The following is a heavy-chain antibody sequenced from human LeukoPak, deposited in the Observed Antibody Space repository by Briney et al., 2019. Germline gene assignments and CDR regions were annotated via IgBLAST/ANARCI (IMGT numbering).Heavy chain of an antibody. J-gene: IGHJ6*02. Sequence: GGSLRLSCAASGFTFSTRWMGWVRQAPGKGLEWVANINEDGSEKNYVESLKGRFTISRDNAKNSLYLQMNSLRAEDTALYYCARELGSYEGGYYGMDVWGQGTTVTVSS. CDR3: ARELGSYEGGYYGMDV. D-gene: IGHD1-26*01. CDR1: GFTFSTRW. V-gene: IGHV3-7*01. CDR2: INEDGSEK.